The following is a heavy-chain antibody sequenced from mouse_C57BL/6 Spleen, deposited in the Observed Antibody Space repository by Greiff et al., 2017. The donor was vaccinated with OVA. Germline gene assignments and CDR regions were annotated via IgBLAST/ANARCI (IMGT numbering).Heavy chain of an antibody. V-gene: IGHV1-72*01. CDR3: ARGDYDYDPWFAY. J-gene: IGHJ3*01. D-gene: IGHD2-4*01. CDR1: GYTFTSYW. Sequence: VQLQQPGAELVKPGASVKLSCKASGYTFTSYWMHWVKQRPGRGLEWIGRFDPNSGGTKYNEKFKSKATLTVDKPSSTAYMQLSSLTSEDSAVYYCARGDYDYDPWFAYWGQGTLVTVSA. CDR2: FDPNSGGT.